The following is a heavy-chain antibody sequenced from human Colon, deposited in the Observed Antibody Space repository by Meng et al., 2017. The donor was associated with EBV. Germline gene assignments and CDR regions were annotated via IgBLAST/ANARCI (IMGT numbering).Heavy chain of an antibody. CDR1: GGPSSNFY. J-gene: IGHJ4*02. V-gene: IGHV4-34*01. D-gene: IGHD2-15*01. CDR2: MNQSGST. CDR3: ARAWGYCSSGSCRTG. Sequence: QVHRRPWGEGLLKPSETLSLPCAVYGGPSSNFYWSWIRQPPGKGLEWIGEMNQSGSTNYNPSLKSRVTISVDASKNQFSLKLSSVTAADTAVYYCARAWGYCSSGSCRTGWGQGTLVTVSS.